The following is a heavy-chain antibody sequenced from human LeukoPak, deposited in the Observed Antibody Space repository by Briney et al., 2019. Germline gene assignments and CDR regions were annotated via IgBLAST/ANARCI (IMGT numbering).Heavy chain of an antibody. CDR2: ITSSGSTI. Sequence: GGSLRLSCAASGFTFSSYEMNWVCQAPGKGLEWVSYITSSGSTIYYADSVKGRFTVSRDNAKNSLYLQMNSLRAEDTAVYYCARGTYSFGQDYWGQGTLVTVSS. V-gene: IGHV3-48*03. CDR3: ARGTYSFGQDY. CDR1: GFTFSSYE. D-gene: IGHD5-18*01. J-gene: IGHJ4*02.